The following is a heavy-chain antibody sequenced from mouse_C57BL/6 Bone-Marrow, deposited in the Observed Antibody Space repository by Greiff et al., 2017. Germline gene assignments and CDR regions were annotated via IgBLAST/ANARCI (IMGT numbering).Heavy chain of an antibody. D-gene: IGHD3-2*02. J-gene: IGHJ3*01. CDR2: ISNLAYSI. Sequence: EVKLMESGGGLVQPGGSLKLSCAASGFTFSDYGMAWVRQAPRKGPEWVAFISNLAYSIYYADTVTGRFTISRENAKNTLYLEMSSLRSEDTAMYYCATLAQATVADWGQGTLVTVSA. CDR3: ATLAQATVAD. CDR1: GFTFSDYG. V-gene: IGHV5-15*01.